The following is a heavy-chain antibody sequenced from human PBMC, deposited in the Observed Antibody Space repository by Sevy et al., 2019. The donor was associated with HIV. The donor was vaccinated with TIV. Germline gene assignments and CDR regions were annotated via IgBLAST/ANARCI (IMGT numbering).Heavy chain of an antibody. CDR1: GFTFSDFA. CDR2: ISASGANT. D-gene: IGHD2-15*01. V-gene: IGHV3-23*01. J-gene: IGHJ4*02. CDR3: AAMKDDFDC. Sequence: GGYLRLSCAASGFTFSDFAMSWVRQAPGKGLEWVSAISASGANTYYTDSVRGGFTISRDNSKNTQYLQMSSLRTEDTAVYYCAAMKDDFDCWGRGTLVTVSS.